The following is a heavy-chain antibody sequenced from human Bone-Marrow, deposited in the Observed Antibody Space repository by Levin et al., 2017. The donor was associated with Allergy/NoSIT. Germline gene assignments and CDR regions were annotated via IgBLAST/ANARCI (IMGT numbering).Heavy chain of an antibody. J-gene: IGHJ4*02. CDR3: ARYPDSSGYYY. V-gene: IGHV3-21*01. D-gene: IGHD3-22*01. CDR1: GFTFTTYN. Sequence: ASVKVSCAASGFTFTTYNMNWIRQAPGKGLEWVSSITNTGDYVDYADSVKGRFTISRDNAKNSLYLQMNSLRAEDTAVYYCARYPDSSGYYYWGQGTLVAVSS. CDR2: ITNTGDYV.